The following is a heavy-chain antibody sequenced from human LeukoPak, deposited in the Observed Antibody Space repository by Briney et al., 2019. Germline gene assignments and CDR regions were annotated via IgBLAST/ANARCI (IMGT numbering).Heavy chain of an antibody. V-gene: IGHV3-48*01. CDR3: ARLDRYYFDSSGYTYYYYMDV. J-gene: IGHJ6*03. CDR2: ISVGVDTI. D-gene: IGHD3-22*01. Sequence: GGSLRLSCEASGFTFSSHSMNWVRQAPGKGLEWVSYISVGVDTIYYADSVKGRFTISRDNAENSPYLQMSGLRAEDTAVYYCARLDRYYFDSSGYTYYYYMDVWGKGTTVTVSS. CDR1: GFTFSSHS.